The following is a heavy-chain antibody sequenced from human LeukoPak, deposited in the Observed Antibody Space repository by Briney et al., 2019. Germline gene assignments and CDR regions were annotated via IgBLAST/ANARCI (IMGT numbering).Heavy chain of an antibody. J-gene: IGHJ6*02. D-gene: IGHD2-2*01. Sequence: GGSLRLSCAASGFTFSDYYMSWIRQAPGKGLEWVSYISSSGSTIYYADSVKGRFTISRDNAKNSLYLQMNSLRAEDTAVYYCARGVGDIVVVPAAPIDYYGMDVWGQGTTVTVSS. CDR3: ARGVGDIVVVPAAPIDYYGMDV. CDR2: ISSSGSTI. CDR1: GFTFSDYY. V-gene: IGHV3-11*01.